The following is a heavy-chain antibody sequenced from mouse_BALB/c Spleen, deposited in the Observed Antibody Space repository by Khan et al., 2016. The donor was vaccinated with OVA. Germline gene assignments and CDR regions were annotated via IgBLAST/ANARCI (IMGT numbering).Heavy chain of an antibody. J-gene: IGHJ3*01. V-gene: IGHV1S135*01. CDR1: GYSFTSYY. CDR2: IDPFSGGT. Sequence: VQLQQSGPELMKPGASVKISCKASGYSFTSYYIHWVMQSHGKSLEWIGYIDPFSGGTTYNQKFKGKATLTVDKSSSKAYIHLSNLTSEDSAVYYCTSHGYVAWFTYWGQGTLVTVSA. D-gene: IGHD2-2*01. CDR3: TSHGYVAWFTY.